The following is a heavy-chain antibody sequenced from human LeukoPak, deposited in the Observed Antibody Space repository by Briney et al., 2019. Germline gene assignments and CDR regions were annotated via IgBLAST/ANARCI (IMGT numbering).Heavy chain of an antibody. CDR2: IYYSGST. V-gene: IGHV4-59*01. CDR1: GGSISSYY. D-gene: IGHD3-10*01. Sequence: SETLSLTCTVSGGSISSYYWSWIRQPPGKGLEWIGYIYYSGSTNYNPSLKSRVTISVDTSKNQFSLKLSSVTAADTAVYYCVRAYREYYYGSGSYYPSLYYYYYYMDVWGKGTTVTVSS. CDR3: VRAYREYYYGSGSYYPSLYYYYYYMDV. J-gene: IGHJ6*03.